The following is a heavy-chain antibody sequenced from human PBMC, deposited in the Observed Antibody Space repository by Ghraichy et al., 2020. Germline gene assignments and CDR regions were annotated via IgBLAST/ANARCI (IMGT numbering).Heavy chain of an antibody. J-gene: IGHJ4*02. Sequence: GGSLRLSCAASGFTFSSYWMSWVRQAPGKGLEWVANIKQDGSEKYYVDSVKGRFTMSRDNAKNSLDLQMNSLRAEDTAMYYCARGGPPPWGGYADYWGQGTLVTVSS. CDR1: GFTFSSYW. V-gene: IGHV3-7*03. CDR3: ARGGPPPWGGYADY. CDR2: IKQDGSEK. D-gene: IGHD5-12*01.